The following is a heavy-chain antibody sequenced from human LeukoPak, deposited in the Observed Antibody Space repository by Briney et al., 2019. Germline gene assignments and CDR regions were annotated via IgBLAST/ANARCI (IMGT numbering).Heavy chain of an antibody. CDR2: IYTSGST. Sequence: SETLSLTCTVSGGSISSGSYYWSWIRQPAGKGLEWIGRIYTSGSTNYNPFLKSRVTISVDTSKNQFSLKLSSVTAADTAVYYCARADGSGWSFGVDYWGQGTLVTVSS. CDR1: GGSISSGSYY. D-gene: IGHD6-19*01. J-gene: IGHJ4*02. CDR3: ARADGSGWSFGVDY. V-gene: IGHV4-61*02.